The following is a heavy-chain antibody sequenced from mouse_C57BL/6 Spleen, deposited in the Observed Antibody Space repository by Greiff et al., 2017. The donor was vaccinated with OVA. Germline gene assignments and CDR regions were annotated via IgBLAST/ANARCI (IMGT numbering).Heavy chain of an antibody. D-gene: IGHD1-1*01. CDR1: GFSLTSYG. J-gene: IGHJ1*03. CDR2: IWRGGST. V-gene: IGHV2-5*01. CDR3: AKKSLRYRYLDV. Sequence: VKLVESGPGLVQPSQSLSITCTVSGFSLTSYGVHWVRQSPGKGLEWLGVIWRGGSTDYNAAFMSRLSITKDNSKSQVFFKMNSLQADDTAIYYCAKKSLRYRYLDVWGTGTTVTVSS.